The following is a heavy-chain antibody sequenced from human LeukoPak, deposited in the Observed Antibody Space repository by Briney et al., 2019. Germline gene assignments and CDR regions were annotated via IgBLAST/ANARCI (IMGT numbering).Heavy chain of an antibody. V-gene: IGHV3-23*01. CDR3: AKDYSDTFGGVIAKKFSYFDY. CDR2: ISGSGGST. Sequence: PGGSLRLSCAASGFTFSSHSMNWVRQAPGKGLEWVSAISGSGGSTYHADSVKGRFTISRDNSKNTLYLQMNSLRAEDTAVYYCAKDYSDTFGGVIAKKFSYFDYWGQGTLVTVSS. D-gene: IGHD3-16*02. J-gene: IGHJ4*02. CDR1: GFTFSSHS.